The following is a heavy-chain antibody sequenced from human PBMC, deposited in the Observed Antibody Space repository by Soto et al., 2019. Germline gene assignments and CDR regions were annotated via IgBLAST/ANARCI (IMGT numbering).Heavy chain of an antibody. CDR3: ARVAY. CDR2: ISSASSET. V-gene: IGHV3-21*01. J-gene: IGHJ4*02. Sequence: GSLRLYCEAPGFTFSRVRMNWVRQVPGKGLEWVASISSASSETWYADSVKGRFIISRDNAQYSLYLQMNSLIPEDSAIYYCARVAYWGPGTQVTVSS. CDR1: GFTFSRVR.